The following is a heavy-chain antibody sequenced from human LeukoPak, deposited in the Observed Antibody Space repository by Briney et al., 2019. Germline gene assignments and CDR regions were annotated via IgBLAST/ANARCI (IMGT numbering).Heavy chain of an antibody. J-gene: IGHJ4*02. Sequence: GGSLRLSCAASGFTFSSYGMHWVRQAPGKGLEWVAVIWYDGRNKYYADSVKGRFTISRDNSKNTVYLQMNSLRAEDTAVYHCARERSRSYSIRPDLDYWGQGTLVTVSS. CDR1: GFTFSSYG. CDR2: IWYDGRNK. CDR3: ARERSRSYSIRPDLDY. V-gene: IGHV3-33*01. D-gene: IGHD6-13*01.